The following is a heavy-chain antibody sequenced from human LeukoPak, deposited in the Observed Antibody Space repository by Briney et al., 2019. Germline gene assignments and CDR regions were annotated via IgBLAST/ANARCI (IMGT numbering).Heavy chain of an antibody. Sequence: GGSLRLSCAASGFTFSSYWMSWVRQAPGKGLEWVANIKQDGSEKYYVDSVKGRFTISRDNAKNSLYLQMNSLRAEDTAVYYCARASYYYDSSGPYRDAFDIWGQGTMVTVSS. J-gene: IGHJ3*02. CDR2: IKQDGSEK. CDR1: GFTFSSYW. D-gene: IGHD3-22*01. CDR3: ARASYYYDSSGPYRDAFDI. V-gene: IGHV3-7*01.